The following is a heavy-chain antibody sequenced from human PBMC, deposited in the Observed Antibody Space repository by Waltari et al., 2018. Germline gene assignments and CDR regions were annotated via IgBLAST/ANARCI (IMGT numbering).Heavy chain of an antibody. CDR2: IYYSGGT. V-gene: IGHV4-39*01. CDR3: ARIGWFGPQDDY. D-gene: IGHD3-10*01. J-gene: IGHJ4*02. Sequence: QLQLQESGPGLVKPSETLSLTCTVSGGSISSSSYYWGWIRQPPGKGREWIGSIYYSGGTYYNPSLNSRVTIAVDTSKNQCSLKLSSVTAADTAVYYCARIGWFGPQDDYWGQGTLVTVSS. CDR1: GGSISSSSYY.